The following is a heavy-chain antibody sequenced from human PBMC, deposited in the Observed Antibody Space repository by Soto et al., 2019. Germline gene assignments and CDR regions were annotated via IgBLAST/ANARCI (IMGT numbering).Heavy chain of an antibody. CDR2: IYSGGST. Sequence: EVQLVESGGGLIQPGGSLRLSCSASGFTVSSNYMSWVRQAPGKGLEWVSVIYSGGSTYYADSVKGRFPISRDNSKNTLYLQMNSLRAEDTAVYYCARQLLAYYYGMDVWGQGTTVTVSS. D-gene: IGHD3-10*01. V-gene: IGHV3-53*01. J-gene: IGHJ6*02. CDR1: GFTVSSNY. CDR3: ARQLLAYYYGMDV.